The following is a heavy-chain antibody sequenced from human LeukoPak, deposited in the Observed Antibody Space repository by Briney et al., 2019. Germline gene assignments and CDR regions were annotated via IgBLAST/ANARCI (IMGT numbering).Heavy chain of an antibody. V-gene: IGHV3-23*01. CDR1: GITLSNYG. J-gene: IGHJ4*02. Sequence: GGSLRLSCAVSGITLSNYGMSWVRQAPGKGLEWVAGIRGSGGSTNYADSVKGRFTISRDNSKNTLYLHMSSLRAEDTAVYFCAKRGVVIRVILVGFHKEAYYFDSWGQGALVTVSS. D-gene: IGHD3-22*01. CDR3: AKRGVVIRVILVGFHKEAYYFDS. CDR2: IRGSGGST.